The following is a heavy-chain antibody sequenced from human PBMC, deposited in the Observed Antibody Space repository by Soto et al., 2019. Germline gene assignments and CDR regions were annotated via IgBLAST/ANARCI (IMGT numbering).Heavy chain of an antibody. D-gene: IGHD6-19*01. J-gene: IGHJ4*02. CDR3: AKCSADSGWYDGIDY. CDR1: GFTFSSYA. CDR2: ISGSGGST. V-gene: IGHV3-23*01. Sequence: EVQLLESGGGLVQPGGSMRLSCAASGFTFSSYAMSWVRQAPGKGLEWVSAISGSGGSTYYADSVKGRFTISRDNSKNTLYLQMNSLRAEDTAVYYCAKCSADSGWYDGIDYWGQGTLVTVSS.